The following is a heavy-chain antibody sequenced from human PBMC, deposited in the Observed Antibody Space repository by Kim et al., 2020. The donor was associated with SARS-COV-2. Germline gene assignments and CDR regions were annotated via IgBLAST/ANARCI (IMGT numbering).Heavy chain of an antibody. J-gene: IGHJ6*02. CDR1: GFTFSSYG. CDR2: ISYDGSNK. Sequence: GGSLRLSCAASGFTFSSYGMHWVRQAPGKGLEWVAVISYDGSNKYYADSVKGRFTISRDNSKNTLYLQMNSLRAEDTAVYYCAKEPYYYGSGSRTPLAFYYYGMDVWGQGTTVTVSS. V-gene: IGHV3-30*18. D-gene: IGHD3-10*01. CDR3: AKEPYYYGSGSRTPLAFYYYGMDV.